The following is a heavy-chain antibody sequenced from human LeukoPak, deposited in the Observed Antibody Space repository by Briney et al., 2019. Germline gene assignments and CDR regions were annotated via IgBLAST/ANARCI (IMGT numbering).Heavy chain of an antibody. CDR2: IRQDGSDK. V-gene: IGHV3-7*01. CDR3: ARDRDCGDGGCYPHFDY. D-gene: IGHD2-15*01. Sequence: GGSLRLSCAASGFTFSSNWMSWVRQAPGKGLEWVANIRQDGSDKYYMNSVKGRFTISRDNAKNSLSLQMNSLRVEDTAVYYCARDRDCGDGGCYPHFDYWGQGVRVTVSS. CDR1: GFTFSSNW. J-gene: IGHJ4*02.